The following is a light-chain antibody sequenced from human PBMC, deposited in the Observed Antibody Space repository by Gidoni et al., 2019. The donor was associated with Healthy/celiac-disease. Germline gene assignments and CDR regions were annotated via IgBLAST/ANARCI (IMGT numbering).Light chain of an antibody. CDR2: AAS. V-gene: IGKV1-39*01. CDR1: QSISSY. J-gene: IGKJ2*01. Sequence: DIHMTQSPSSLSASVGDSVTITCRASQSISSYLNWYQQKPGKAPKLLIYAASILQSGVPSRLSGSGSGTDFTLTISSLQPEDFATYYCQQSYSTPATFGQGTKLEIK. CDR3: QQSYSTPAT.